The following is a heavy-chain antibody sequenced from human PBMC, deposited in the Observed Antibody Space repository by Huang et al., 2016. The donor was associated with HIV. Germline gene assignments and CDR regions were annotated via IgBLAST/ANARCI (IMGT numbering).Heavy chain of an antibody. Sequence: VQLVQSGAEVKRPGTSVKIPCKASGGSFNSLAFNWVRQAPGQGLQYRGGIVPLVSVTNYAEKFRGRLTISADKSTSTVFMELRGLTSEDTAVFFCAREGQTWYGKPIAAFEIWGQGTTVIVSP. V-gene: IGHV1-69*10. CDR1: GGSFNSLA. D-gene: IGHD6-13*01. J-gene: IGHJ3*02. CDR3: AREGQTWYGKPIAAFEI. CDR2: IVPLVSVT.